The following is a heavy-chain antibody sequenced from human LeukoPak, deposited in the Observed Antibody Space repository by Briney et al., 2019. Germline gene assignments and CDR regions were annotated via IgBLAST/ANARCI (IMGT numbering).Heavy chain of an antibody. J-gene: IGHJ4*02. CDR1: GGSISSSSYY. D-gene: IGHD3-22*01. CDR2: IYYSGST. Sequence: SETLSLTCTVSGGSISSSSYYWGWIRQPPGKGLEWIGYIYYSGSTNYNPSLKSRVTISVDTSKNQFSLKLSSVTAADTAVYYCARRDSYSSGYYYFDYWGQGTLVTVSS. V-gene: IGHV4-61*05. CDR3: ARRDSYSSGYYYFDY.